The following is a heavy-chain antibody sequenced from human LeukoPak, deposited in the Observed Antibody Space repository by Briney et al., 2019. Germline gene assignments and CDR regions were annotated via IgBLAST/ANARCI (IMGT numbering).Heavy chain of an antibody. Sequence: GGSLRLSCAASGFTFSSYWMSWVRQAPGKGLEWVANIKQDGSEKYYVDSVKGRFTISRDNAKNSLYLQMNSLKTEDTAVYYCTTTYHYYVWGTYRLVNDYWGQGTLVTVSS. CDR2: IKQDGSEK. CDR1: GFTFSSYW. CDR3: TTTYHYYVWGTYRLVNDY. D-gene: IGHD3-16*02. J-gene: IGHJ4*02. V-gene: IGHV3-7*03.